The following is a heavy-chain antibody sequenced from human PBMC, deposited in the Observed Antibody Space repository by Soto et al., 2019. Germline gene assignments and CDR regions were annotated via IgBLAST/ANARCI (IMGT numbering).Heavy chain of an antibody. CDR3: ARASRNYFDY. J-gene: IGHJ4*02. V-gene: IGHV4-59*01. CDR1: GDTITDYY. Sequence: PSETLSLTCTVSGDTITDYYWSWIRQPPGKGLEWMRYIYHSGSTYYNPSLKSRVTISIDTSKTQFSLKLSSVTAADTAVYYCARASRNYFDYWGQGTLVTVSS. CDR2: IYHSGST.